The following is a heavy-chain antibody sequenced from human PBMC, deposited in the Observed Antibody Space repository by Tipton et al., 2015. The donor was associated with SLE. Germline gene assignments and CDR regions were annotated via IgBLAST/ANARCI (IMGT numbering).Heavy chain of an antibody. CDR1: GGSFSGYY. V-gene: IGHV4-34*01. CDR3: VRSSGYYIDF. J-gene: IGHJ4*02. Sequence: LRLSCAVYGGSFSGYYWTWIRQPPGKGLEWIGEINHSGNTNYSPSLKSRVIMSVDTSKNHFSLGLDSLTAADTAIYYCVRSSGYYIDFWGQGTLVTVSS. CDR2: INHSGNT. D-gene: IGHD3-3*01.